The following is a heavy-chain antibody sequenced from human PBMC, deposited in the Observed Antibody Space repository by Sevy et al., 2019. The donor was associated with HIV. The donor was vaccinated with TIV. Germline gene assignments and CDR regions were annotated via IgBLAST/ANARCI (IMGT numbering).Heavy chain of an antibody. CDR2: ISSSSSTI. J-gene: IGHJ5*02. D-gene: IGHD6-19*01. V-gene: IGHV3-48*01. CDR3: AKDHEDSSGWSINWFDP. Sequence: GGSLRLSCAASGFTFSSYSMNWVRQAPGKGLEWVSYISSSSSTIYYEDSVKGRFTISRDNAKNTLYLQMNSLRAEDTAVYYCAKDHEDSSGWSINWFDPWGQGTLVTVSS. CDR1: GFTFSSYS.